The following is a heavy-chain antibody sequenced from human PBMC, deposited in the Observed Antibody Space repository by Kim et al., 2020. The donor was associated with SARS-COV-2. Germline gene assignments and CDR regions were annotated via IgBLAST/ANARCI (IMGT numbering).Heavy chain of an antibody. D-gene: IGHD4-17*01. Sequence: EINHSGSTNYNPSLKSRVTISVDTSKNQFSLNLSSVTAADTAVYYCARERATVTTLADAFDIWGQGTMVTVSS. CDR2: INHSGST. V-gene: IGHV4-34*01. CDR3: ARERATVTTLADAFDI. J-gene: IGHJ3*02.